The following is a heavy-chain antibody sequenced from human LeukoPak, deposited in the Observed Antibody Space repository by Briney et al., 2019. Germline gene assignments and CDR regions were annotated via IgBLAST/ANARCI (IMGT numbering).Heavy chain of an antibody. J-gene: IGHJ4*02. Sequence: GASVKVSCKASGYSFTAYYIHWVRQAPGEGLEWMGWINPNSCGTHYAQKFQGRVTMTRDTPITTAYMDLSRLTSDDTAVYYCARDGGRGWEFDYWGQGTLATVSS. CDR3: ARDGGRGWEFDY. CDR1: GYSFTAYY. V-gene: IGHV1-2*02. CDR2: INPNSCGT. D-gene: IGHD6-19*01.